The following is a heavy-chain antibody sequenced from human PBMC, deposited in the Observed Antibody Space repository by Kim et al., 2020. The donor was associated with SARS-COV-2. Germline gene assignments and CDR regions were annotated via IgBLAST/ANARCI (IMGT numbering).Heavy chain of an antibody. CDR1: GFTVSSYA. D-gene: IGHD6-19*01. CDR3: ARGIAVAGTGPMGY. V-gene: IGHV3-30-3*01. Sequence: SLRLSCAASGFTVSSYAMHWVRQAPGKGLEWVAVISYDGSNKYYADSVKGRFTISRDNSKNTLYLQMNSLRAEDTAVYYCARGIAVAGTGPMGYWGQGTLVTVSS. J-gene: IGHJ4*02. CDR2: ISYDGSNK.